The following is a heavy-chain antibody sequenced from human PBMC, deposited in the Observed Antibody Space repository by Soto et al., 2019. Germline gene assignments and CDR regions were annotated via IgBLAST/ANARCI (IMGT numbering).Heavy chain of an antibody. Sequence: GGSLRLSCAASGFTVSSNYMSWVRQAPGKGLEWVSVIYSGGSTYYADSVKGRFTISRDNSRNTLYLQMNSLRAEDTAVYYCASADDGYGDYLGYWGQGTLVTVS. CDR2: IYSGGST. V-gene: IGHV3-53*01. CDR3: ASADDGYGDYLGY. D-gene: IGHD4-17*01. J-gene: IGHJ4*02. CDR1: GFTVSSNY.